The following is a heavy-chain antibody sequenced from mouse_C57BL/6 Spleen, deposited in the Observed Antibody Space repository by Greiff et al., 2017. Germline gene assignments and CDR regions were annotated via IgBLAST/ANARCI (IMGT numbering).Heavy chain of an antibody. CDR2: IYPRGGST. V-gene: IGHV1-78*01. Sequence: VHLVESDAELVKPGASVKISCKVSGYTFTDHTIHWMKQRPEQGLEWIGYIYPRGGSTKYNEKFKGKATLTADKSSSTAYMQLNSLTSEDSAVYFCAHMVTTGWFAYWGQGTLVTVSA. D-gene: IGHD2-2*01. J-gene: IGHJ3*01. CDR3: AHMVTTGWFAY. CDR1: GYTFTDHT.